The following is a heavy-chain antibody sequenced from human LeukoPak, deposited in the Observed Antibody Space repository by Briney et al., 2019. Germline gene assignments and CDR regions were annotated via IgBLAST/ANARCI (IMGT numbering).Heavy chain of an antibody. CDR2: FDPEDGET. Sequence: ASVKVSCKVSGYTLTELSMHWVRQAPGKGLEWMGGFDPEDGETIYAQKFQGRVTMTEDTSTDTAYMELSSLRSEDTAVYYCATLALLNWYFDLWGRGTLVTVSS. CDR1: GYTLTELS. CDR3: ATLALLNWYFDL. J-gene: IGHJ2*01. D-gene: IGHD2-15*01. V-gene: IGHV1-24*01.